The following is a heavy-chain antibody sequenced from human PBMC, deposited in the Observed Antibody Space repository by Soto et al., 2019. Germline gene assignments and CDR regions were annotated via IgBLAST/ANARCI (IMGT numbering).Heavy chain of an antibody. J-gene: IGHJ4*02. CDR2: ISYDGSNK. CDR1: GFTFSSYG. D-gene: IGHD3-22*01. CDR3: AKMSYYDSSGPTRY. V-gene: IGHV3-30*18. Sequence: GGSLRLSCAASGFTFSSYGMHWVRQAPGKGLEWVAVISYDGSNKYYADSVKGRFTISRDNSKNTLYLQMNSLRAEDTAMYYCAKMSYYDSSGPTRYRGQGTLVTVSS.